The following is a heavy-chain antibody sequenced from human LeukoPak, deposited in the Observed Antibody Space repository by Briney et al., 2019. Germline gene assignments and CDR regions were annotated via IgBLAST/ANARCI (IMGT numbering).Heavy chain of an antibody. V-gene: IGHV3-23*01. CDR1: GFTFSSYA. J-gene: IGHJ1*01. CDR3: AKGGRIVVVPAATSY. D-gene: IGHD2-2*01. Sequence: PGGSLRLSCAASGFTFSSYAMSWVRQAPGKGLEWVSAISGSGGSTYYADSVKGRFTISRDNSKNTLYLQVNSLRAEDTAVYYCAKGGRIVVVPAATSYWGQGTLVTVSS. CDR2: ISGSGGST.